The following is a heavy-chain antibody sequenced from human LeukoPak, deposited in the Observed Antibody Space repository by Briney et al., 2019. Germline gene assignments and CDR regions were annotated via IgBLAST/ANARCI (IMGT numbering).Heavy chain of an antibody. CDR3: AKDRSTNWSLDY. Sequence: GGSLRLSCAASGFTFNKDGMHWVRQAPGKGLEWVTFIGYDGSTKYYADSVKGRFTISRDNLKNTPYLQMNSLRPEDAAVYYCAKDRSTNWSLDYWGQGTLVIVSS. CDR2: IGYDGSTK. J-gene: IGHJ4*02. V-gene: IGHV3-30*02. D-gene: IGHD6-13*01. CDR1: GFTFNKDG.